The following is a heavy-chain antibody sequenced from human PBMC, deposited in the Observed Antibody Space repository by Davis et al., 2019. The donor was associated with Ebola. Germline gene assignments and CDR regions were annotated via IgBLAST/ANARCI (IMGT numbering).Heavy chain of an antibody. CDR1: GGSISSYY. CDR3: ARRRGRNCSGGSCYWDY. D-gene: IGHD2-15*01. V-gene: IGHV4-39*01. CDR2: IYYSGST. J-gene: IGHJ4*02. Sequence: SETLSLTCTVSGGSISSYYWGWIRQPPGKGLEWIGSIYYSGSTYYNPSLKSRVTISVDTSKNQFSLKLSSVTAADTAVYYCARRRGRNCSGGSCYWDYWGQGTLVTVSS.